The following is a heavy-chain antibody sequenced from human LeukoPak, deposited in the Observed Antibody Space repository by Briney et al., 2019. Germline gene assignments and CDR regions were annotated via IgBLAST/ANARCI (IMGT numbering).Heavy chain of an antibody. V-gene: IGHV3-33*01. CDR3: TTPYSYGPPTHFDY. D-gene: IGHD5-18*01. CDR1: GFTFSRFG. J-gene: IGHJ4*02. Sequence: PGGSLRLSCEASGFTFSRFGMHWVRQAPGKGLEWVAVIWYDGSNQDYADSVKGRFTISRDNSKNTLYLQMNSLKTEDTAVYYCTTPYSYGPPTHFDYWGQGTLVTVSS. CDR2: IWYDGSNQ.